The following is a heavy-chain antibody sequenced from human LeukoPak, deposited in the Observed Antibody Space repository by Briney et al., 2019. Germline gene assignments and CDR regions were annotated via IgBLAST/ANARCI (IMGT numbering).Heavy chain of an antibody. D-gene: IGHD3-22*01. CDR1: GGSIGSYY. Sequence: SETLSLTCTISGGSIGSYYWTWIRQPPGKGLEWIGYIYYSGSTNYNPSLKSRVTISVDTSKNQFSLKLSSVTAADTVVYYCARGPAYYYDSSGPLGWFDPWGQGTLVTVSS. CDR3: ARGPAYYYDSSGPLGWFDP. CDR2: IYYSGST. J-gene: IGHJ5*02. V-gene: IGHV4-59*01.